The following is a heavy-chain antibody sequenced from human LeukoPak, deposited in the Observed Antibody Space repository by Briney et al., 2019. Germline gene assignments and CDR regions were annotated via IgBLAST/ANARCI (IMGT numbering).Heavy chain of an antibody. J-gene: IGHJ3*02. Sequence: GGSLRLSCAASGPTLTDYAMSWVRQAPGKGLEWVSGISGSGDSTYYADSVKGRYTISRDNSKNTLSLQMNSLRAEDTAVYYCAKVLVHTLGTTHDAFHMWGRGTMVTVSS. CDR2: ISGSGDST. D-gene: IGHD1-26*01. CDR3: AKVLVHTLGTTHDAFHM. CDR1: GPTLTDYA. V-gene: IGHV3-23*01.